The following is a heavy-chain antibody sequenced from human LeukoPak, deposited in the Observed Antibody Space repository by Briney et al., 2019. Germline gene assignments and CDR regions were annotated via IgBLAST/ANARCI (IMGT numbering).Heavy chain of an antibody. CDR3: ARILQTNYYYYYMDV. Sequence: PSETLSLTCTVSGGSISSGGYYWSWIRQHPGKGLEWIGYIYYSGSTYYNPSLRSRVTISVDTSKNQFSLKLSSVTAADTAGYYCARILQTNYYYYYMDVWGKGTTVAVSS. D-gene: IGHD4-11*01. CDR1: GGSISSGGYY. J-gene: IGHJ6*03. V-gene: IGHV4-31*03. CDR2: IYYSGST.